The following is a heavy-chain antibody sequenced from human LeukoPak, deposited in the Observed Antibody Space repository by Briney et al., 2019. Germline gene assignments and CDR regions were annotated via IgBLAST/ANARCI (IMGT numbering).Heavy chain of an antibody. V-gene: IGHV3-74*01. D-gene: IGHD3-22*01. CDR2: INSDGSST. CDR3: ARETDSSGYWVDY. CDR1: GFTFSTFW. Sequence: GGSLRLSCAASGFTFSTFWMHWVRQAPGKGLLWVSRINSDGSSTSYADSVKGRFTISRDNAKNTLYLQMNSLRAEDTAVYYCARETDSSGYWVDYWGQGTLVTVS. J-gene: IGHJ4*02.